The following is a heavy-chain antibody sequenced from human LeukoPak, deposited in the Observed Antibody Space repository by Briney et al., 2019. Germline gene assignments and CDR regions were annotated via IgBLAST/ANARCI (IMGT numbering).Heavy chain of an antibody. J-gene: IGHJ4*02. V-gene: IGHV3-23*01. CDR3: AKDLRDATWELLGDFDY. CDR2: ISGSGGST. Sequence: PGGSLRLSCAASGFTFSSYAMSWVRQAPGKGLEWVSAISGSGGSTYYADSVKGRFTISRDNSKNTLYLQMNSLRAEDTAVYYCAKDLRDATWELLGDFDYWGQGTLVTVSS. D-gene: IGHD1-26*01. CDR1: GFTFSSYA.